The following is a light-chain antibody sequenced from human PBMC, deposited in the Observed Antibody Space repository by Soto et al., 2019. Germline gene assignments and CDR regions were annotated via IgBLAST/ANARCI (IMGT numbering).Light chain of an antibody. J-gene: IGKJ5*01. CDR3: QQSYSTPFT. CDR2: AAS. V-gene: IGKV1-39*01. Sequence: DIQMTQSPSSLSASVGDRVTITCRASQTISTYLNWYQQKPGKAPKLLIYAASSLQSGVPSRCSGSGSGTEFTLPISSLQPEDFATYYCQQSYSTPFTFGQGTRLEIK. CDR1: QTISTY.